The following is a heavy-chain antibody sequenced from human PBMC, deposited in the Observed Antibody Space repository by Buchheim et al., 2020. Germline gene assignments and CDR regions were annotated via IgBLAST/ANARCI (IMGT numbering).Heavy chain of an antibody. CDR1: GFTFSSYE. CDR2: ISSSDGTI. CDR3: AREGSGYYGMDV. V-gene: IGHV3-48*03. D-gene: IGHD6-25*01. J-gene: IGHJ6*02. Sequence: EVQLVESGGGSVQPGGSLRLSCAASGFTFSSYEMNWVRQAPGKGLEWVSYISSSDGTINYAGSVKGRFTISRDNAKNSPYLQMNSLRVEDTAVYYCAREGSGYYGMDVWGQGT.